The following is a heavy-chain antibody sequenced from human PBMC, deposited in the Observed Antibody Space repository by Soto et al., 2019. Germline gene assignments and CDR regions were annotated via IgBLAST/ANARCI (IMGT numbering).Heavy chain of an antibody. Sequence: SLRLSCAASGFTFYDYAMHFVRQAPGKGLEWVASISWNSGDIGYAESVKGRFTISRDNAKSSLYLQMNSLRAEDTALYYCAKDTGASYDFPFYWGQGTLVTV. D-gene: IGHD3-3*01. CDR2: ISWNSGDI. CDR3: AKDTGASYDFPFY. V-gene: IGHV3-9*01. J-gene: IGHJ4*02. CDR1: GFTFYDYA.